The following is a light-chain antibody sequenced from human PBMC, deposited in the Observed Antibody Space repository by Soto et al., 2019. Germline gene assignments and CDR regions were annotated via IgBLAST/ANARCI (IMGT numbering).Light chain of an antibody. CDR1: SSDVGGYNY. Sequence: QSALTQPPSASGSPGQSVAISCTGTSSDVGGYNYVSWYQQHPGKAPKLMIYDVNKRPSGVPDRFSGSKSGNTASLTVSGLQAEDEGDYYCTSYVGSANYVFGTGTKLTVL. CDR3: TSYVGSANYV. CDR2: DVN. J-gene: IGLJ1*01. V-gene: IGLV2-8*01.